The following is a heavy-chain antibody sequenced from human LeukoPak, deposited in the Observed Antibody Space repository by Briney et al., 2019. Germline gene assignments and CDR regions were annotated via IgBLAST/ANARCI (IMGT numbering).Heavy chain of an antibody. CDR3: AREDGDYDILTGSQTSMFFDP. Sequence: GASVKVSCKASGYTFTSYGISWVRQAPGQGLEWMGWISAYNGNTNYAQKLQGRVTMTTDTSTSTAYMELRSLRSDDTAVYYCAREDGDYDILTGSQTSMFFDPWGQGTLVTVSS. D-gene: IGHD3-9*01. CDR2: ISAYNGNT. CDR1: GYTFTSYG. V-gene: IGHV1-18*01. J-gene: IGHJ5*02.